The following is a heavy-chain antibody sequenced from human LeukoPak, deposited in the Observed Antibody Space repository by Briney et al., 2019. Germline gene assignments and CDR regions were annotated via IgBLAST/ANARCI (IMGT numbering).Heavy chain of an antibody. CDR2: ISSNGAYI. CDR1: GFTFSRFT. J-gene: IGHJ3*02. CDR3: AREGGFHYDSSGDAFDI. D-gene: IGHD3-22*01. V-gene: IGHV3-21*01. Sequence: GGSLRLSCAASGFTFSRFTMNWVRQAPGKGLEWVSSISSNGAYIYYADSLRGGLTISRDNAKNLLYLQVNRLGAEDTAVYYCAREGGFHYDSSGDAFDIWGQGTMVTVSS.